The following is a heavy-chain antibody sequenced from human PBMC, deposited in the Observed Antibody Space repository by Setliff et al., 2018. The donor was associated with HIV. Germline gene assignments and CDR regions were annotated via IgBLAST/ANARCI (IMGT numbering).Heavy chain of an antibody. V-gene: IGHV1-8*02. Sequence: EASVKVSCKASGYTFTSYDINWVRQATGQGLEWMGWMNPNSGNTGYAQKFKGRVTMTRNTSISTAYMELSSLRSEDTAVYYCARGSSYSSSWYVFRPQALNDAFDIWAQGTMVTVSS. CDR2: MNPNSGNT. J-gene: IGHJ3*02. D-gene: IGHD6-13*01. CDR3: ARGSSYSSSWYVFRPQALNDAFDI. CDR1: GYTFTSYD.